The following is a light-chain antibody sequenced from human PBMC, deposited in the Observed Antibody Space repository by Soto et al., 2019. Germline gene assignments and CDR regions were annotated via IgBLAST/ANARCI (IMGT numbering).Light chain of an antibody. CDR2: VAS. Sequence: AIQMTQSPPFLSASLGDSLIITCRASQGIRNDLDWYQQKPGKAPKLLIYVASNLQSGVPSRFRGSGSDTEFTLTINSLQPEDFETYYCLQHYNYPWTFGQGTKVDIK. J-gene: IGKJ1*01. CDR1: QGIRND. CDR3: LQHYNYPWT. V-gene: IGKV1-6*01.